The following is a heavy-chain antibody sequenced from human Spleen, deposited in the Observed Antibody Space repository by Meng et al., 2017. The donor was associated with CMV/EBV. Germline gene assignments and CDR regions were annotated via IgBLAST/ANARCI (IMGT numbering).Heavy chain of an antibody. J-gene: IGHJ5*02. Sequence: YRFSSYGVAWVRQAPGQGPEWMGWISAYDGKTHYAQNLQGRITMTTDTSTSTAYMELRSLRSDDTAVYYCARDNYYDSSGPGDWFDPWGQGTLVTVSS. CDR1: YRFSSYG. CDR3: ARDNYYDSSGPGDWFDP. V-gene: IGHV1-18*01. CDR2: ISAYDGKT. D-gene: IGHD3-22*01.